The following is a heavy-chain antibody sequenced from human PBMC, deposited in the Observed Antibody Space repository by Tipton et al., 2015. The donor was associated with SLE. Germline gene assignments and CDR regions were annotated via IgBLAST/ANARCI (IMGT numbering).Heavy chain of an antibody. V-gene: IGHV4-34*01. Sequence: TLSLTCAVYGGSFSGYYWSWIRQPPGKGLEWIGEINHSGSTNYNPSLKSRVTISVDTSKNQFSLKLNTVTAADMAVYYCARGPVTGNDAFDIWGQGTMVTVSS. J-gene: IGHJ3*02. CDR1: GGSFSGYY. CDR3: ARGPVTGNDAFDI. CDR2: INHSGST. D-gene: IGHD2-8*02.